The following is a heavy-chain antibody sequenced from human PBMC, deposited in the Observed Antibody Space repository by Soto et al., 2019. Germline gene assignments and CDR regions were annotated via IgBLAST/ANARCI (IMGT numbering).Heavy chain of an antibody. J-gene: IGHJ4*02. CDR2: ISAYNGNT. V-gene: IGHV1-18*01. CDR3: ARPYSSGWHPTHFDY. CDR1: GYTFTSYG. Sequence: QVQLVQSGAEVKKPGASVKVSCKASGYTFTSYGISWVRQAPRQGLEWMGWISAYNGNTNYAQKLQGRVTMTTDTSTSTAYMELRSLRSDDTAVYYCARPYSSGWHPTHFDYWGQGTLVTVSS. D-gene: IGHD6-19*01.